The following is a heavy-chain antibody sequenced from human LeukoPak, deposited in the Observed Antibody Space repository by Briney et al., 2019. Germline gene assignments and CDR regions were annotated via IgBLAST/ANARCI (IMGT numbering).Heavy chain of an antibody. J-gene: IGHJ6*03. CDR1: GGSFSAFY. D-gene: IGHD3-9*01. CDR2: LSHTGNT. Sequence: SETLSLTCNVSGGSFSAFYWSWIRQPPGEGLEWVGELSHTGNTNYNPSLKSRVTISVDTSKNQFSLKLSSVTAADTAVYYCARDRYFGSMDVWGKGTTVTIPS. V-gene: IGHV4-34*01. CDR3: ARDRYFGSMDV.